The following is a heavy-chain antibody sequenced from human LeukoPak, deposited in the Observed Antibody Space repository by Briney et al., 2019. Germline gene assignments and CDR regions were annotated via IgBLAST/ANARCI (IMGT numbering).Heavy chain of an antibody. D-gene: IGHD3-9*01. V-gene: IGHV3-21*01. J-gene: IGHJ4*02. Sequence: PGGSLRLSCAASGFTFSSYSMNWVRQAPGKGLEWVSSISSSSYIYYADSVKGRFTISRDNAKNSLYLQMNSLRAEDTAVYYCARDGGYDILTGYYPAPRWGQGTLVTVSS. CDR2: ISSSSYI. CDR1: GFTFSSYS. CDR3: ARDGGYDILTGYYPAPR.